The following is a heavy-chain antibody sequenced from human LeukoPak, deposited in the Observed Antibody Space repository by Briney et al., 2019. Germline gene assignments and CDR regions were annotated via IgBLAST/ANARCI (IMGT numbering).Heavy chain of an antibody. CDR1: GGSISSSSYY. Sequence: SETLSLTCTVSGGSISSSSYYWGWIRQPPGKGLEWIGSIYYSGSTYYNPSLKSRVTISVDTSKNQFSLKLSSVTATDTAVYYCARLGDLRGHTFDYWGQGTLVTVSS. CDR2: IYYSGST. J-gene: IGHJ4*02. V-gene: IGHV4-39*01. D-gene: IGHD1-26*01. CDR3: ARLGDLRGHTFDY.